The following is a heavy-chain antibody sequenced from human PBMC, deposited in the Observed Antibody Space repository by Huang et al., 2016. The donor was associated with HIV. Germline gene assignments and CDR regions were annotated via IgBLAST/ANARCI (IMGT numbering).Heavy chain of an antibody. CDR1: GFTFNNYA. D-gene: IGHD7-27*01. CDR3: ARDNMGGKYWGGAFDI. CDR2: ISYDGTNE. V-gene: IGHV3-30-3*01. J-gene: IGHJ3*02. Sequence: QVQLVESGGGVVQPGRSLRVSCAASGFTFNNYAIHWVRQAPGRGLEWVAIISYDGTNEYYADSVKGRFTISRDNSKNTLYLQMNSLRAEDTAVYYCARDNMGGKYWGGAFDIWGLGTMVTVSS.